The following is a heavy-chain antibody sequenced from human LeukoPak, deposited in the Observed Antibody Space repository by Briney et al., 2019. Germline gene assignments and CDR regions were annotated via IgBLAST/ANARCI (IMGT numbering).Heavy chain of an antibody. D-gene: IGHD3-9*01. Sequence: ASVKVSCKSSGGTFTSYGISWVRQAPGQRLEWMGWISAYNGNTNYAQKLQGRVTMTTDTSTSTAYMELRSLRSDDTAVYYCARSITIFSPVDYWGQGTLVTVSS. V-gene: IGHV1-18*01. CDR1: GGTFTSYG. J-gene: IGHJ4*02. CDR2: ISAYNGNT. CDR3: ARSITIFSPVDY.